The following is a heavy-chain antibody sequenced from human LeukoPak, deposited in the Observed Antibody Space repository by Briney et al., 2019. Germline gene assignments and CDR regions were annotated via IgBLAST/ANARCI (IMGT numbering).Heavy chain of an antibody. CDR3: ARDGAGYSSGWPYYFDY. V-gene: IGHV3-21*01. D-gene: IGHD6-19*01. CDR1: GLTVSSSY. Sequence: GGSLRLSCAASGLTVSSSYMSWVRQAPGKGLEWVSSISSSSSYIYYADSVKGRFTISRDNAKNSLYLQMNSLRAEDTAAYYCARDGAGYSSGWPYYFDYWGQGTLVTVSS. CDR2: ISSSSSYI. J-gene: IGHJ4*02.